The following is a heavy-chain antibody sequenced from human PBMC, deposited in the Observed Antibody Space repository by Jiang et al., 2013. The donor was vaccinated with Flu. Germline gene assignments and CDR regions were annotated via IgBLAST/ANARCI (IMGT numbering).Heavy chain of an antibody. CDR2: INAGNGNT. CDR1: GYTFTSYA. D-gene: IGHD3-22*01. Sequence: GAEVKKPGASVKVSCKASGYTFTSYAIHWVRQAPGQRLEWMGWINAGNGNTEYSQKFQGRVTIARDTSASTAYMELSSLKSEDTSVYYCARAEYSYDSSGYLKSLYYFDYWAREPWSPSPQ. CDR3: ARAEYSYDSSGYLKSLYYFDY. J-gene: IGHJ4*02. V-gene: IGHV1-3*01.